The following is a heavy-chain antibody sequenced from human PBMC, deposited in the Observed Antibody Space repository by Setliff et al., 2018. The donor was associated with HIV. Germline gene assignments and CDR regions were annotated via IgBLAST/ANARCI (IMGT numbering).Heavy chain of an antibody. CDR1: GYSFTTYG. CDR2: ISVYNGQT. J-gene: IGHJ2*01. V-gene: IGHV1-18*01. CDR3: ARGHHFYWYFDL. Sequence: ASVKVSCKASGYSFTTYGISWVRQAPGQGLEWVGWISVYNGQTLYAQKVQDRITVTMDIPTDTAYMELRGLTPDDTAVYYCARGHHFYWYFDLWGPGTLVTVSS.